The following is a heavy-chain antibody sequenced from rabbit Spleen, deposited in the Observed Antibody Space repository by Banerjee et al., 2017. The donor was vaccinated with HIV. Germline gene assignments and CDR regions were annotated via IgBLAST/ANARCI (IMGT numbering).Heavy chain of an antibody. D-gene: IGHD1-1*01. Sequence: QEQLEESGGDLVKPGGTLTLTCTVSGFSFNSGYDMCWVRQAPGKGLEWVACAYAGSSGSTYSATWAKGRFTISKTSSTTVTLQMTSLTAADTATYFCARDTSSSFSSYGMDLWGQGTLVTVS. V-gene: IGHV1S45*01. CDR3: ARDTSSSFSSYGMDL. CDR2: AYAGSSGST. J-gene: IGHJ6*01. CDR1: GFSFNSGYD.